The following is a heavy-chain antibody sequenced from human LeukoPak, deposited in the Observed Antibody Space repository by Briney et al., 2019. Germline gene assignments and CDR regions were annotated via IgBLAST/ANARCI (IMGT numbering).Heavy chain of an antibody. J-gene: IGHJ4*02. Sequence: GGFLRLSCAASGFTFSSYAMSWVRQAPGKGLEWVSAISGSGDSTYYGDSVKGRFTISRDNSKNTLYLQMNSLRAEDTAVYYCAKTRPLDSSSWSHGDYWGQGTLVTVSS. CDR2: ISGSGDST. V-gene: IGHV3-23*01. D-gene: IGHD6-13*01. CDR1: GFTFSSYA. CDR3: AKTRPLDSSSWSHGDY.